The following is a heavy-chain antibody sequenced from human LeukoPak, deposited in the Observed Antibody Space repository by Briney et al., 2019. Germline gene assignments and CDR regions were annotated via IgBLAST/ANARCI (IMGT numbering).Heavy chain of an antibody. CDR2: ISANNNNT. J-gene: IGHJ3*02. D-gene: IGHD3-22*01. CDR3: ARDPYDTDAFDI. V-gene: IGHV1-18*01. Sequence: ASVKVSCKASGYTFTSYGISWVRQAPGQGLEWMGWISANNNNTDNVQKLQGRVTMTTDTSTSTAYMELRSLRSDDTAVYYCARDPYDTDAFDIWGQGTMVTVSS. CDR1: GYTFTSYG.